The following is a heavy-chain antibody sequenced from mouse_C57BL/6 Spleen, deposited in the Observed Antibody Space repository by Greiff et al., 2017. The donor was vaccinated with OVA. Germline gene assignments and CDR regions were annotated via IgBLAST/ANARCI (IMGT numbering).Heavy chain of an antibody. Sequence: QVQLKESGPGLVAPSQSLSITCTVSGFSLTSYGVHWVRQPPGKGLEWLVVIWSDGSTTYNSALKSRLSISKDNSKSQVFLKMNSLQTDDTAMYYCARTPLGFTTVVATNYFDYWGQGTTLTVSS. CDR3: ARTPLGFTTVVATNYFDY. J-gene: IGHJ2*01. D-gene: IGHD1-1*01. CDR2: IWSDGST. CDR1: GFSLTSYG. V-gene: IGHV2-6*03.